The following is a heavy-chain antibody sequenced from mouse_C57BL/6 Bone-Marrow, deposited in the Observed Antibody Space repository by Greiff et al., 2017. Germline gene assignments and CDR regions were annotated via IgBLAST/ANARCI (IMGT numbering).Heavy chain of an antibody. CDR2: ISSGGSYT. J-gene: IGHJ4*01. V-gene: IGHV5-6*01. CDR1: GFTFSSYG. D-gene: IGHD2-4*01. Sequence: EVQVVESGGDLVKPGGSLKLSCAASGFTFSSYGMSWVRQTPDKRLEWVATISSGGSYTYYPDSVKGRFTISRDNAKNTLYLQMSSLKSEDTAMYYCASDYDYDNYAMDYWGQGTSVTVSS. CDR3: ASDYDYDNYAMDY.